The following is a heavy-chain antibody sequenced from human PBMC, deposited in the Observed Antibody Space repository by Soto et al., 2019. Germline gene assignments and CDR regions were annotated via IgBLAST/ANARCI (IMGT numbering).Heavy chain of an antibody. Sequence: QVQLVQSGAEVKKPGASVKVSCKVSGDTFNTYTISWVRQAPGQGREWRGRIIPILAVTTYSRKFQGRLSLTADESTSTAYMEVSSLTSEETAIYYCAARFCSAATCFNPGAYGGKGTLVAVSS. J-gene: IGHJ4*02. D-gene: IGHD3-3*01. V-gene: IGHV1-69*02. CDR1: GDTFNTYT. CDR3: AARFCSAATCFNPGAY. CDR2: IIPILAVT.